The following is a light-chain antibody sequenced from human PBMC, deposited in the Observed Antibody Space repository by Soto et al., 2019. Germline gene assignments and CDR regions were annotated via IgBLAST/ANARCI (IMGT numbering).Light chain of an antibody. J-gene: IGLJ3*02. CDR1: SSNIGAGYD. Sequence: QSVLTQPPSVSGAPGQRVTISCTGSSSNIGAGYDVHWYQQLPGTAPKLLIYGNSNRPSGVPDRFSGSKSGTSASLAITGLQAEDEAHYYCQSYDSSLRGWVFGGGTQLTVL. V-gene: IGLV1-40*01. CDR3: QSYDSSLRGWV. CDR2: GNS.